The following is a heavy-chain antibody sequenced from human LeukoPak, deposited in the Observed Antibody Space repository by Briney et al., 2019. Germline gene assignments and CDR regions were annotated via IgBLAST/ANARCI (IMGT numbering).Heavy chain of an antibody. D-gene: IGHD6-19*01. CDR1: GGSISSSSYY. V-gene: IGHV4-39*07. Sequence: PSETLSLTCTVSGGSISSSSYYWGWIRQPPGKGLEWIGSIYYSGSTYYNPSLKSRVTISVDTSKNQFSLKLSSVTAADTAVYYCARALQDSSGWYVHPHGNWFDPWGQGTLVTVSS. J-gene: IGHJ5*02. CDR2: IYYSGST. CDR3: ARALQDSSGWYVHPHGNWFDP.